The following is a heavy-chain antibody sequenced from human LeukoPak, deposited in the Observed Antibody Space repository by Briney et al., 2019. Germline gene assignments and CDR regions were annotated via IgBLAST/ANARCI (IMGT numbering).Heavy chain of an antibody. J-gene: IGHJ4*02. D-gene: IGHD3-22*01. CDR3: AKPITMIVVAPGDY. CDR2: ISGSGGST. Sequence: GGTLRLSCAASGFTFSSYAMSWVRQAPGKGLEWVSAISGSGGSTYYADSVKGRFTISRDNSKNTLYLQMNSLRAEDTAVYYCAKPITMIVVAPGDYWGQGTLVIVSS. V-gene: IGHV3-23*01. CDR1: GFTFSSYA.